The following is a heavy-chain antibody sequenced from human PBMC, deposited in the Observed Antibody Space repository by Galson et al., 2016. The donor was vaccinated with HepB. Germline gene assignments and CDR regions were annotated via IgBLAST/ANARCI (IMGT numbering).Heavy chain of an antibody. CDR2: ISSSSTTI. CDR3: VGPRLDRRHAIDY. CDR1: GFTFSSYT. J-gene: IGHJ4*02. Sequence: SLRLSCAASGFTFSSYTMNWVRQAPGKGLEWISYISSSSTTIYYADSVKGRFTVSRDNAKNSLYLHMNRLRDEDTAVYYCVGPRLDRRHAIDYWGQGTLVTVSS. V-gene: IGHV3-48*02. D-gene: IGHD1-1*01.